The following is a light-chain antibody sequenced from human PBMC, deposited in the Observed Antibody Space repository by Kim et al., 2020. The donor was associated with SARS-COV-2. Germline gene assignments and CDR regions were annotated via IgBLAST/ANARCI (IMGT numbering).Light chain of an antibody. CDR1: QSVSSSY. V-gene: IGKV3-20*01. CDR3: QQFGSSPYT. J-gene: IGKJ2*01. CDR2: GAS. Sequence: PGERATLSCRASQSVSSSYLAWYQQKPGQAPRRLIDGASSRAPGIPDTFSGSGSGTDFTLTISRLEPEDFAVYYCQQFGSSPYTFGQGPKL.